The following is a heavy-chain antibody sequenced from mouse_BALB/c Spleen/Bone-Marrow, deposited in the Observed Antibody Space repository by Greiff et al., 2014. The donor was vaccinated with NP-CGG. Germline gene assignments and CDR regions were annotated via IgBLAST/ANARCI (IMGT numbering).Heavy chain of an antibody. CDR3: ARDYYGSSSFAY. V-gene: IGHV1S56*01. Sequence: QVQLQQSGPELVKPGASVRISCKASGYTFASYYIHRVKQRPGQGLEWIGWIYPGNVNTKYNEKFKGKATLTADKSSSTAYMQLSSLTSEDSAVYFCARDYYGSSSFAYWGQGTLVTVSA. J-gene: IGHJ3*01. CDR2: IYPGNVNT. CDR1: GYTFASYY. D-gene: IGHD1-1*01.